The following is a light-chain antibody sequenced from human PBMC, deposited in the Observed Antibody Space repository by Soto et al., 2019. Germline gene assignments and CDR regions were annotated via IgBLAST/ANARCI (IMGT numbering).Light chain of an antibody. V-gene: IGKV1-39*01. CDR1: QSISTY. CDR3: QQSFSTPYT. Sequence: DIPMTQSPSSLSASVGDRVTITCRASQSISTYLNWYQQKPGKAPKLLIYTASRLQRGVPSRFSGSGSGTDFTLTISSLRPEDFATYSCQQSFSTPYTFGPGTNLE. CDR2: TAS. J-gene: IGKJ2*01.